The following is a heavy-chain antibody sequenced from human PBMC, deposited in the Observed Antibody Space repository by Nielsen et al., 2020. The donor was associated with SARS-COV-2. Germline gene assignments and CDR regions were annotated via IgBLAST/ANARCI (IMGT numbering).Heavy chain of an antibody. CDR1: GFTFNVFE. J-gene: IGHJ4*02. CDR3: VRGFGSGSYLPLSFDF. D-gene: IGHD3-10*01. Sequence: GESLKISCAASGFTFNVFEMNWVRQIPGKGLEWVAYINSDADTMYYADSVKDRFTISRDNAKSSIYLQMNSLRADDTAVYYCVRGFGSGSYLPLSFDFWGQGTLVTVSP. CDR2: INSDADTM. V-gene: IGHV3-48*03.